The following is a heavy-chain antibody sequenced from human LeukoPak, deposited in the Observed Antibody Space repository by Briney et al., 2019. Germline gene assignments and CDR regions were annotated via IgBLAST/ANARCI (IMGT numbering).Heavy chain of an antibody. CDR1: GGSISSYY. CDR2: IYYSGST. CDR3: ARQAYSSNLGWFDP. V-gene: IGHV4-59*08. D-gene: IGHD6-13*01. J-gene: IGHJ5*02. Sequence: PSETLSLTCTVSGGSISSYYWSWIRQPPGKGLEWIGYIYYSGSTNYNPSLKSRVTISVDTSKNQFSLKLSSETAADTAVYYCARQAYSSNLGWFDPWGQGTLVTVSS.